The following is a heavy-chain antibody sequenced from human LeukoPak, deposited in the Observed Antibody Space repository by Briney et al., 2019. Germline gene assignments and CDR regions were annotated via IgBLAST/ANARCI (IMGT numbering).Heavy chain of an antibody. CDR2: ISGSGGST. CDR1: GFTFSSYA. J-gene: IGHJ3*02. CDR3: AKSGRGYYCSGGSCYWAGAFDI. Sequence: GGSLRLSCAASGFTFSSYAMRWVRQAPGKGLEWVSAISGSGGSTYYADSVKGRFTISRDNAKNSLYLQMNSLRAEDTALYYCAKSGRGYYCSGGSCYWAGAFDIWGQGTMVTVSS. V-gene: IGHV3-23*01. D-gene: IGHD2-15*01.